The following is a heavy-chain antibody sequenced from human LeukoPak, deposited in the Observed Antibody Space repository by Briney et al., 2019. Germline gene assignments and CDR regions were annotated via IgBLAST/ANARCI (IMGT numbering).Heavy chain of an antibody. CDR3: AKDDYGGHHDY. Sequence: GGSLRLSCAASGFTFSSYAMSWVRQAPGKGLEWVSGISGSGDSTYNADSVKGRFTLSRDNSKKTLYLQMNSLRADDPAVYYCAKDDYGGHHDYWGQGTLVTVSS. V-gene: IGHV3-23*01. J-gene: IGHJ4*02. CDR1: GFTFSSYA. D-gene: IGHD4-23*01. CDR2: ISGSGDST.